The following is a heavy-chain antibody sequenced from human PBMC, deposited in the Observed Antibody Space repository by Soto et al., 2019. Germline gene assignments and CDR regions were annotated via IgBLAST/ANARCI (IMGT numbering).Heavy chain of an antibody. J-gene: IGHJ4*02. D-gene: IGHD3-22*01. CDR1: GGSISSGDYY. Sequence: SETLSLTCAVSGGSISSGDYYWSWIRQPPGKGLEWIGYIYYSGSTYYNPSLKSRVTISVDTSKNQFSLKLSSVTAADTAVYYCASDYHYYDRSGYYYPYYLDHWGQGTLVTVSS. V-gene: IGHV4-30-4*01. CDR3: ASDYHYYDRSGYYYPYYLDH. CDR2: IYYSGST.